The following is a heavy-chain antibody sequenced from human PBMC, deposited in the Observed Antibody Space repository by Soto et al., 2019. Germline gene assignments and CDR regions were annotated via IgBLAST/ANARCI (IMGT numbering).Heavy chain of an antibody. V-gene: IGHV4-39*01. J-gene: IGHJ4*02. CDR3: ASLVDTAVLG. CDR2: IYYRGST. Sequence: QLQLQESGPGLVKPSETLSLTCTVSGGSISSSSYYWGWIRQPPGKGLEWIGSIYYRGSTYYNPSLKSRVPTSVDTSKNQFSLKLSSVTAADTAVYDCASLVDTAVLGWGLGTLVTVSS. D-gene: IGHD5-18*01. CDR1: GGSISSSSYY.